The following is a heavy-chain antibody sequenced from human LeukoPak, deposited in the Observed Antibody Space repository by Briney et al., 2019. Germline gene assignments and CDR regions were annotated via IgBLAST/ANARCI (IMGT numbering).Heavy chain of an antibody. Sequence: GGSLRLSCAASGFTFSSYAMSWVRQAPGKGLEWVSAISGSGGSTYYADSVKGRFTISRDNSKNTLYLQMNSLRAEDTTVYYRAKPKSHYGSGSYYHNWGQGTLVTVSS. D-gene: IGHD3-10*01. J-gene: IGHJ4*02. CDR2: ISGSGGST. V-gene: IGHV3-23*01. CDR1: GFTFSSYA. CDR3: AKPKSHYGSGSYYHN.